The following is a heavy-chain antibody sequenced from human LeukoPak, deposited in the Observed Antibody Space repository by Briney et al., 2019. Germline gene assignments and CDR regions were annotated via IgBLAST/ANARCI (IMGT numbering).Heavy chain of an antibody. CDR1: GFTVSGDY. J-gene: IGHJ6*03. D-gene: IGHD6-13*01. CDR3: ARGGSSSWYYYYYMDV. CDR2: IYSGGST. V-gene: IGHV3-53*01. Sequence: GGSLRLSCAVSGFTVSGDYMSWVRQAPGKGLEWVSVIYSGGSTYYADSVKGRFTISRDNAKNSLYLQMNSLRAEDTAVYYCARGGSSSWYYYYYMDVWGKGTTVTVSS.